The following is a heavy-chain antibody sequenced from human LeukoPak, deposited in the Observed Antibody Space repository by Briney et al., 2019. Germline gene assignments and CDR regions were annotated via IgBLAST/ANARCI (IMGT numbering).Heavy chain of an antibody. CDR3: ARDRGERYSSSPFDY. CDR2: ISSSSSTI. CDR1: GFTFSSYS. V-gene: IGHV3-48*04. J-gene: IGHJ4*02. D-gene: IGHD6-13*01. Sequence: GGSLRLSCAASGFTFSSYSMNWVRQAPGKGLEWVSSISSSSSTIYYADSVKGRFTISRDNAKNSLYLQMNSLRAEDTAVYYCARDRGERYSSSPFDYWGQGTLVTVSS.